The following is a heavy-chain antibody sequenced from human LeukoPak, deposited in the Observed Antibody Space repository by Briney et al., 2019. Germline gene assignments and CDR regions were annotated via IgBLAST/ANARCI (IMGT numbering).Heavy chain of an antibody. J-gene: IGHJ4*02. Sequence: SGGSLRLSCVASGFTFNSYNMNWVRQAPGKGLEWVSYISSDSTTIFYADSVKGRFTISRDNVKNSLFLQLNSLRDEDTAVYYCARDEDAFGGQGTLVTASS. V-gene: IGHV3-48*02. CDR2: ISSDSTTI. CDR1: GFTFNSYN. CDR3: ARDEDAF.